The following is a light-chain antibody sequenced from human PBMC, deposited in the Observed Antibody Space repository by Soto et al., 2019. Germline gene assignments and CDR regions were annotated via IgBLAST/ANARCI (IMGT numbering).Light chain of an antibody. CDR2: HAS. Sequence: DIQMTQSPSRLSASIGDRITITCRASQSVGRRLAWYQQKPGKAPKLLIYHASNLESGVSPRFSGSESGTEFTLTISSLQPDDFATYYCQQDNTYPVTFGQGTKVEVK. V-gene: IGKV1-5*01. J-gene: IGKJ1*01. CDR1: QSVGRR. CDR3: QQDNTYPVT.